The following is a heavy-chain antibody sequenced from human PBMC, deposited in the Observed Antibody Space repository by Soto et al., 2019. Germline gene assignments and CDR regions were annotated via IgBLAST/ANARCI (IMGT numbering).Heavy chain of an antibody. CDR2: ISAYNGET. V-gene: IGHV1-18*01. D-gene: IGHD1-26*01. J-gene: IGHJ4*02. CDR1: GYTFSNYG. Sequence: QVHLVQSGPEVKKPGASAKVSCKASGYTFSNYGISWMRQVPGQGLEWMGWISAYNGETKDAQKFQGRVTMTTEISTNTAYRELGSLRSDDTAVYYGARASGTGVGTTSYWGQGTLVTVSS. CDR3: ARASGTGVGTTSY.